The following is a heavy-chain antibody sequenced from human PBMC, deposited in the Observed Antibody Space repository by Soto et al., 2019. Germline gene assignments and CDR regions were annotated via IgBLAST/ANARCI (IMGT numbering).Heavy chain of an antibody. Sequence: QVQLAQSGAEVKKPGASVTVACKAPGYTFSGYGIGGVRQAPGQGLAGVGGFSVHNGYTKYATELQGRVTMTTDTSTRTAYMERRSLRSDDSAVYYCARLEHNFGPHDYWGQGTLVTVTS. CDR3: ARLEHNFGPHDY. J-gene: IGHJ4*02. CDR2: FSVHNGYT. V-gene: IGHV1-18*01. D-gene: IGHD1-1*01. CDR1: GYTFSGYG.